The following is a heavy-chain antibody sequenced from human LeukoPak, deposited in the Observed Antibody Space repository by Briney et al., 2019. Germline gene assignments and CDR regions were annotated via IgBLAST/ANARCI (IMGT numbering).Heavy chain of an antibody. D-gene: IGHD2-2*01. CDR2: IKDSGST. Sequence: TASETLSLTCAVYGGSFSGYYWSWIRQPPGKGREWIGGIKDSGSTNYNPSLKSRVTISVGTSKNPFSLKLSSVTAADTAVYYCARAPYCSSTSCYFRAFDIWSQGTMVTVSS. CDR3: ARAPYCSSTSCYFRAFDI. V-gene: IGHV4-34*01. J-gene: IGHJ3*02. CDR1: GGSFSGYY.